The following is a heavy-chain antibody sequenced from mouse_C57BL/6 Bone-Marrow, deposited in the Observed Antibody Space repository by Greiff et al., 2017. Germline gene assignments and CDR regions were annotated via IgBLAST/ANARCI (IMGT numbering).Heavy chain of an antibody. Sequence: EVKLVESGGGLVKPGGSLKLSCAASGFTFSSYAMSWVRQTPEKRLEWVATISDGGSYTYYPDNVKGRFTISRDNAKNYLYLQMSHLKSEDTAMYYCAREHYGSSPDVWGTGTTVTVSS. D-gene: IGHD1-1*01. CDR2: ISDGGSYT. CDR3: AREHYGSSPDV. CDR1: GFTFSSYA. V-gene: IGHV5-4*01. J-gene: IGHJ1*03.